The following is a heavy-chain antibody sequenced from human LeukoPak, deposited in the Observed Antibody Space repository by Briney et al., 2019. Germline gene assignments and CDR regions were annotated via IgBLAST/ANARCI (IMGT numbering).Heavy chain of an antibody. J-gene: IGHJ5*02. CDR1: GLTFSSYA. D-gene: IGHD6-13*01. Sequence: PGGSLRLSCAASGLTFSSYAMSWVRQAPGKGLEWVSAISGSGGSTYYADSVKGRFTISRDNSKNTLYLQMNSLRAEDTAVYYCAKSPIAAAGIRDWFDPWGQGTLVTVSS. CDR3: AKSPIAAAGIRDWFDP. CDR2: ISGSGGST. V-gene: IGHV3-23*01.